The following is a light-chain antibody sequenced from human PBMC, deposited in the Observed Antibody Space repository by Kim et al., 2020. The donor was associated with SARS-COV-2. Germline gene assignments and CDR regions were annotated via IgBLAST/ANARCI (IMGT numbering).Light chain of an antibody. CDR2: DVT. Sequence: QSALTQPASVSGSPGQSITISCTGGNTDIGAYNFVSWYQHSPGRSPKMIIYDVTKRPSGVSTRFSGSKSDTTASLTISGLQPEDEGDYYCSSFSTVVTVVFGGGTKVTVL. J-gene: IGLJ2*01. CDR3: SSFSTVVTVV. CDR1: NTDIGAYNF. V-gene: IGLV2-14*03.